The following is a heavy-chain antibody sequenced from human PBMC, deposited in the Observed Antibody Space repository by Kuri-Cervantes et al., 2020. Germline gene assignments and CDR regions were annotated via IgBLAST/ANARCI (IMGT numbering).Heavy chain of an antibody. CDR2: IYYSGST. CDR3: ARVGSSGWYAGY. V-gene: IGHV4-59*01. D-gene: IGHD6-19*01. CDR1: GGSISSYY. Sequence: SETLSLTCTVSGGSISSYYWSWIRQPPGKGLEWIGYIYYSGSTNYNPSLKSRVTISVDTSKNQFSLELSSVTAADTAVYYCARVGSSGWYAGYWGQGTLVTVSS. J-gene: IGHJ4*02.